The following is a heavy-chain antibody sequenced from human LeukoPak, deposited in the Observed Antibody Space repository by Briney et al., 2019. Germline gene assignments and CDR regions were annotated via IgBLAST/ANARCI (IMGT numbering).Heavy chain of an antibody. CDR1: GGSISSYY. CDR2: IYYSGSI. Sequence: SETLSLTCTVSGGSISSYYWSWIRQPPGKGLEWIGYIYYSGSINYNPSLKSRVTISVDTSKNQFPLKLSSVTAADTAVYYCARQYLSDYDFWSGYDYYFDYWGQGTLVTVSS. D-gene: IGHD3-3*01. V-gene: IGHV4-59*08. J-gene: IGHJ4*02. CDR3: ARQYLSDYDFWSGYDYYFDY.